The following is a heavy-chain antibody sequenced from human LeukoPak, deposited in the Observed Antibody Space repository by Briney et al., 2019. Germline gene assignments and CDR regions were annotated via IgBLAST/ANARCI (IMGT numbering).Heavy chain of an antibody. CDR3: AVEREVAPGGSFDP. D-gene: IGHD2-15*01. Sequence: GASVKVSCKASGYTFTSYGIGWVRQAPGQGLEWMGWISAYNGNTNYTQKPQGRVTMTTDTCTSTAYTEVRSLRSDDAAVYYCAVEREVAPGGSFDPWGQGTLVTVSS. V-gene: IGHV1-18*01. CDR1: GYTFTSYG. J-gene: IGHJ5*02. CDR2: ISAYNGNT.